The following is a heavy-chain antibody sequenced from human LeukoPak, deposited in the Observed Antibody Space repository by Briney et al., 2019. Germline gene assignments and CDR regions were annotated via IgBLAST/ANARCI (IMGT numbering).Heavy chain of an antibody. V-gene: IGHV3-30-3*01. CDR1: GFTFSSYA. CDR3: ARDWGNVVVVVAVTPLGMDV. CDR2: ISYDGSNK. Sequence: PGRSLRLSCAASGFTFSSYAMHWVRQAPGKGLEWVAVISYDGSNKYYADSVKGRFTISRDNSKNTLYLQMNSLRAEDTAVYYCARDWGNVVVVVAVTPLGMDVWGQGTTVTVSS. J-gene: IGHJ6*02. D-gene: IGHD2-15*01.